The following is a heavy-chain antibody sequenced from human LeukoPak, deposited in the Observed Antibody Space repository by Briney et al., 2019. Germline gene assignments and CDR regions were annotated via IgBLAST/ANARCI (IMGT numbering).Heavy chain of an antibody. V-gene: IGHV3-21*01. CDR1: GFAFDTYT. CDR3: ARGAHYDSSGYRYFQH. D-gene: IGHD3-22*01. CDR2: ITTSSSYV. Sequence: PGGSLRLSCAASGFAFDTYTMTWVRQAPGKGLEWVSSITTSSSYVSYADSLNGRFTISRDNAKNSLYLQMNSLRAEDTAVYYCARGAHYDSSGYRYFQHWGQGTLVTVSS. J-gene: IGHJ1*01.